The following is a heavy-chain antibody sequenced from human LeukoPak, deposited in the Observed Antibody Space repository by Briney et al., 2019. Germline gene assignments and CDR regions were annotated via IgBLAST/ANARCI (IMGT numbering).Heavy chain of an antibody. Sequence: ASVKVSCKASGYTFTSYGISWVRQAPGQGLEWMGWISAYNGNTNYAQKLQGRVTMTTDTSTSTAYMELRSLRSDDTAVYYCAGPFTIFGVAADAFDIWGQGTMVTVSS. D-gene: IGHD3-3*01. CDR1: GYTFTSYG. J-gene: IGHJ3*02. CDR3: AGPFTIFGVAADAFDI. CDR2: ISAYNGNT. V-gene: IGHV1-18*01.